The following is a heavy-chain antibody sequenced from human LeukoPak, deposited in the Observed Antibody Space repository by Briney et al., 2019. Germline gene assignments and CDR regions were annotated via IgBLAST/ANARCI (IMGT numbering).Heavy chain of an antibody. D-gene: IGHD2/OR15-2a*01. CDR1: GFTFSSYW. CDR2: INSDGSSA. Sequence: PGGSLRLSCTASGFTFSSYWMHWVRQAPGKGLVWVSRINSDGSSATYADSVKGRFTISRDNAKNTLYLQMNSLRAEDTAVYYCTRDYFQSMDVWGQGTTVTVSS. CDR3: TRDYFQSMDV. V-gene: IGHV3-74*01. J-gene: IGHJ6*02.